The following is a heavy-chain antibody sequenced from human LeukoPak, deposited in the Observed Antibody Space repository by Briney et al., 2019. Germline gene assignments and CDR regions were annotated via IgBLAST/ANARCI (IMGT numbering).Heavy chain of an antibody. CDR1: GGSISSYY. CDR2: IYTSGST. D-gene: IGHD6-19*01. J-gene: IGHJ6*03. V-gene: IGHV4-4*07. CDR3: ARLVLDSSGWYYYYYMDV. Sequence: SETLSLTCTVSGGSISSYYWSWIRQPAGKGLEWIGRIYTSGSTNYNPSLKSRVTMSVDTSKNQFSLKLSSVTAADTAVYYCARLVLDSSGWYYYYYMDVWGKGTTVTVSS.